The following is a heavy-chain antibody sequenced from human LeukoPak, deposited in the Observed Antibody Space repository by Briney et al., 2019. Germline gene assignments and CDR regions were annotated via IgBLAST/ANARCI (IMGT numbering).Heavy chain of an antibody. CDR1: GGSFSGYY. D-gene: IGHD2-2*01. Sequence: SETLSLTCAVYGGSFSGYYWSWIRQPLGKGLEWIGEINHSGSTNYNPSLKSRVTISVDTSKNQFSLKLSSVTAADTAVYYCARGRGYIVVVPAATAYFQHWGQGTLVTVSS. CDR2: INHSGST. J-gene: IGHJ1*01. CDR3: ARGRGYIVVVPAATAYFQH. V-gene: IGHV4-34*01.